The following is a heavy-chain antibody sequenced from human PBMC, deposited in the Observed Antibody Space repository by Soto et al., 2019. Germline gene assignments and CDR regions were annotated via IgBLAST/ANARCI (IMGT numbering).Heavy chain of an antibody. J-gene: IGHJ3*02. CDR1: GFTLSRHT. D-gene: IGHD3-22*01. Sequence: PGGSLRLSCAAPGFTLSRHTMNWVRQAPGKGLEWVSFIGSRTSDIYYADSVKGRFTISRDNAKNSLYLDLTRLRAEDTAVYFCVRDYYDTSGYPNTFDMWGQGTMVTVS. CDR2: IGSRTSDI. V-gene: IGHV3-21*01. CDR3: VRDYYDTSGYPNTFDM.